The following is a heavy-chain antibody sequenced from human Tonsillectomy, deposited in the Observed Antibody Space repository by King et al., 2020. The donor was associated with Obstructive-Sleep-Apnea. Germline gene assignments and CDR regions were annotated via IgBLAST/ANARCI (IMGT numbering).Heavy chain of an antibody. V-gene: IGHV3-66*01. Sequence: VQLVESGGGLVQPGESLRLSCAASGFTVSSNYMSWVRQAPGKGLEWVSVIYIGGDNYYTDSVKGRFIISRDSSKNTLYLQLNSLRAEDTAVYYCARDFANRQFDYWGQGTLVTVSS. CDR2: IYIGGDN. CDR1: GFTVSSNY. J-gene: IGHJ4*02. CDR3: ARDFANRQFDY.